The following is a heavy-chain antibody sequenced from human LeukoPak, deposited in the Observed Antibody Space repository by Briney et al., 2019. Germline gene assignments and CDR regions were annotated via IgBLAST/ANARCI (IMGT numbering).Heavy chain of an antibody. CDR2: ISTYNGKT. D-gene: IGHD3-22*01. CDR1: GYTFTSYS. V-gene: IGHV1-18*01. CDR3: ARHPYYDTTAYYVY. J-gene: IGHJ4*02. Sequence: ASVKVSCKGSGYTFTSYSISWVRQAPGQGLEWMGWISTYNGKTNYAQKFQDRVTMTTDTSTKTVYMELSSLRSDDSAVYYCARHPYYDTTAYYVYWGQGTLVLVSS.